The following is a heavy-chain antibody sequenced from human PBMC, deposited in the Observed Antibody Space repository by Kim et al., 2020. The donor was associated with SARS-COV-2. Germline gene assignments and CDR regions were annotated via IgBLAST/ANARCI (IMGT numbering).Heavy chain of an antibody. V-gene: IGHV3-21*01. CDR3: ARDFSAAGLAYYYYGMDV. CDR2: ISSSSSYI. D-gene: IGHD6-13*01. Sequence: GGSLRLSCAASGFTFSSYSMNWVRQAPGKGLEWVSSISSSSSYIYYTDSVKGRFTISRDNAKNSLYLQMNSLRAEDTAVYYCARDFSAAGLAYYYYGMDVWGQGTTVTVSS. CDR1: GFTFSSYS. J-gene: IGHJ6*02.